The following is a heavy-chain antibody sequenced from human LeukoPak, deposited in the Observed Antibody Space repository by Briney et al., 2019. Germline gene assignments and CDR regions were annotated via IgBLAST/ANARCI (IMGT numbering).Heavy chain of an antibody. V-gene: IGHV1-2*02. D-gene: IGHD1-1*01. J-gene: IGHJ4*02. CDR2: INPNSGGT. CDR1: GYTFTGYY. Sequence: ASVKVSCKASGYTFTGYYMHWVRQAPGQGLEWMGWINPNSGGTNYAQKFQGRVTMTRDTSISTAYMELSRLRSDDTAVYYCAKERTTTGMDPIDYWGQGTLVTVSS. CDR3: AKERTTTGMDPIDY.